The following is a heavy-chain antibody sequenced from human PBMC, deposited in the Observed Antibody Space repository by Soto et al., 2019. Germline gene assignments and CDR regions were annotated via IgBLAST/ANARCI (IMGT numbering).Heavy chain of an antibody. Sequence: QVQLVESGGGVVQPGRSLRLSCAASGFTFSSYGMHWVRQAPGKGLEWVAVIWYDGSNKYYADSVKGRFTISRDNSKNTLYLQMNSLRAEDTAVYYCARDLMGYSSGWYWFDPWGQGTLVTVSS. CDR3: ARDLMGYSSGWYWFDP. CDR1: GFTFSSYG. V-gene: IGHV3-33*01. J-gene: IGHJ5*02. D-gene: IGHD6-19*01. CDR2: IWYDGSNK.